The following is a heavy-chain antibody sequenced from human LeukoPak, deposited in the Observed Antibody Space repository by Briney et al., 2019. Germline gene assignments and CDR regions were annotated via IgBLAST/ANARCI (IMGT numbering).Heavy chain of an antibody. Sequence: PGGSLRLSCAASGFTFSSYSMNWVRQAPGKGLEWVSAISGSGGSTYYADSVKGRFTISRDNSKNTLYLQMNSLRAEDTAVYYCAKDRMAAAAGSNQWLVPYYYYGMDVWGQGTTVTVSS. CDR1: GFTFSSYS. V-gene: IGHV3-23*01. CDR2: ISGSGGST. J-gene: IGHJ6*02. D-gene: IGHD6-13*01. CDR3: AKDRMAAAAGSNQWLVPYYYYGMDV.